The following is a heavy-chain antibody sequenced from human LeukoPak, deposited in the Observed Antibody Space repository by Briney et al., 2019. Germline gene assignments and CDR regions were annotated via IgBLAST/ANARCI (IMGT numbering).Heavy chain of an antibody. CDR2: IYHSGST. CDR3: ARGLRLGELFY. J-gene: IGHJ4*02. Sequence: KPSETLSLTCTVSGYSISSGYYWGWIRQPPGKGLEWIGSIYHSGSTYYNPSLKSRVTISVDTSKNQFSLKLSSVTAADTAVYYCARGLRLGELFYWGQGTLVTVSS. D-gene: IGHD3-16*01. V-gene: IGHV4-38-2*02. CDR1: GYSISSGYY.